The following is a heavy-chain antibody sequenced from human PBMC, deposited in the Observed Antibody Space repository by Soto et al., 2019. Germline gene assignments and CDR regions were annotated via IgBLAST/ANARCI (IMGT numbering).Heavy chain of an antibody. J-gene: IGHJ6*02. CDR3: ARDRAGGMDV. CDR1: GFTFSSYA. CDR2: ISYDGSNK. V-gene: IGHV3-30-3*01. Sequence: PGGSLRLSCAAPGFTFSSYAMHWVRQAPGKGLEWVAVISYDGSNKYYADSVKGRFTISRDNSKNTLYLQMNSLRAEDTAVYYCARDRAGGMDVWGQGTTVTDSS.